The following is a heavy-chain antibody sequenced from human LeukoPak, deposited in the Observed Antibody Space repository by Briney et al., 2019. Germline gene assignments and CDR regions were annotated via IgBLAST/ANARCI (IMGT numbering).Heavy chain of an antibody. J-gene: IGHJ5*02. CDR1: GGSISSYS. CDR3: ARGGVTIFGVATPTNWFDP. V-gene: IGHV4-59*01. Sequence: SETLSLTCTVSGGSISSYSWSWIRQPPGKGLEWIGYIHYNGSPNYNPSLKSRVTISVDTSKNQFSLKLSSVTAADTAVYYCARGGVTIFGVATPTNWFDPWGQGTLVTVSS. D-gene: IGHD3-3*01. CDR2: IHYNGSP.